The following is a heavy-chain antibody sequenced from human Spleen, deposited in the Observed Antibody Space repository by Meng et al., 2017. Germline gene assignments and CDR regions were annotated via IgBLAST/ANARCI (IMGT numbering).Heavy chain of an antibody. CDR1: GFSFIDYH. CDR2: VNPKTGST. V-gene: IGHV1-2*02. Sequence: QRGQSGSELKKPGASVKVSCKASGFSFIDYHLHWVRQAPGQGLEWMGWVNPKTGSTNFAQKFQGRVIMTSDTSINTAYMELDRLRSDDTAVYYCARDVTSENWFDPWGQGTLVTVSS. J-gene: IGHJ5*02. D-gene: IGHD5-18*01. CDR3: ARDVTSENWFDP.